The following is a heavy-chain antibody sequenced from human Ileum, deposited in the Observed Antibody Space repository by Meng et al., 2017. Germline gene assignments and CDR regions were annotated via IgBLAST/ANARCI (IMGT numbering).Heavy chain of an antibody. V-gene: IGHV4-34*01. CDR2: INHGGNT. D-gene: IGHD3-22*01. CDR1: GVSLTDYY. CDR3: ARVELRGDTRDSCGLDH. Sequence: QGQVQEWGAAPLKPSATLSLPWAVYGVSLTDYYWSWIRQTPGKGLEWIGEINHGGNTNYNPSLKSRVTISIDTSRDQFSLKLTSVTAADTAVYYCARVELRGDTRDSCGLDHWGQGTLVTVSS. J-gene: IGHJ4*02.